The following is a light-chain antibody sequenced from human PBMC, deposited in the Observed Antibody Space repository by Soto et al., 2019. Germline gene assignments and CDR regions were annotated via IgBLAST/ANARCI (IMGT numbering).Light chain of an antibody. CDR2: NAS. Sequence: DIQMTQSPSTLSASVGDRVTITCRASQSIINWLGWYQQKPGKAPKLLIYNASSLESGVPSRFSGSGSGTDFTLTINRLQPDDFATYYCQQYNSFPWTFGQGTKVEIK. CDR1: QSIINW. CDR3: QQYNSFPWT. J-gene: IGKJ1*01. V-gene: IGKV1-5*03.